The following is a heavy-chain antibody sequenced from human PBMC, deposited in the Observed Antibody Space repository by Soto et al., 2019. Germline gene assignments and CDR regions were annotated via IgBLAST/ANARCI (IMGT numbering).Heavy chain of an antibody. CDR3: TRYGPETVNYFDY. CDR1: GFSISDST. V-gene: IGHV3-73*01. Sequence: PGGSLRLSCAASGFSISDSTMEWVRQASGKGLEWVGRIRSKANNYATTYIASVKGRFTVSRDDSKNTAYLQMNSLKTEDTAIYYCTRYGPETVNYFDYWGQGILVTVSS. D-gene: IGHD3-10*01. J-gene: IGHJ4*02. CDR2: IRSKANNYAT.